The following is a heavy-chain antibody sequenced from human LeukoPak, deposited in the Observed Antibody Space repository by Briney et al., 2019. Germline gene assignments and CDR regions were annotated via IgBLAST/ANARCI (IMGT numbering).Heavy chain of an antibody. V-gene: IGHV1-8*02. CDR3: ARVPREIASI. Sequence: ASVKVSCKASGYTFTSYDINWVRQATGQGLEWMGYMNPASGHTGYAQKFQGRVTLTTNTSISTAYMELSSIRSEDTAVYYCARVPREIASIWGQGTMVTVSS. J-gene: IGHJ3*02. CDR1: GYTFTSYD. D-gene: IGHD3-16*02. CDR2: MNPASGHT.